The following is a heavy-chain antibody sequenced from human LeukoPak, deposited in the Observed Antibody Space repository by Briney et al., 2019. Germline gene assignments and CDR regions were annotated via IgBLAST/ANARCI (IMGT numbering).Heavy chain of an antibody. D-gene: IGHD3-22*01. CDR2: ISAYSGDT. V-gene: IGHV1-18*01. J-gene: IGHJ5*02. Sequence: ASVKVSCKASGYIFTTYGITWVRQAPGQGLEWMGWISAYSGDTNYAQNLHGRVTMTTDTSTSTAYMELRSLRSDDTAVYYCARAMIRSPGWFDPWGQGTLVTVPS. CDR3: ARAMIRSPGWFDP. CDR1: GYIFTTYG.